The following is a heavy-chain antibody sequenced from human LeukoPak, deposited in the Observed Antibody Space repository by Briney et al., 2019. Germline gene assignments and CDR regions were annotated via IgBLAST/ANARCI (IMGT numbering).Heavy chain of an antibody. CDR2: ISSNGGST. J-gene: IGHJ4*02. Sequence: GGSLRLSCSASGFTFSSYAMHWVRQAPGKGLEYVSAISSNGGSTYYADSVKGRFTISRDNSKNTLYLRMSSLRAEDTAVYYCVKDAESDYYDSSGYEDYWGQGTLVTVSS. D-gene: IGHD3-22*01. V-gene: IGHV3-64D*06. CDR3: VKDAESDYYDSSGYEDY. CDR1: GFTFSSYA.